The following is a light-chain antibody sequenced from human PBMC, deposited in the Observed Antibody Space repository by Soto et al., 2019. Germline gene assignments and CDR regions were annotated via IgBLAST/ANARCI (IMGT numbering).Light chain of an antibody. CDR3: CSHAGGASWV. V-gene: IGLV2-11*01. J-gene: IGLJ3*02. CDR2: DVT. Sequence: QSVLTQPRSVSGSPGQSVTISCTGTSGDVGAYDRVSWYQHHPTKAPKLIIYDVTNRPSGVPYRFSGSKSGSTASLTISGLQAEDEDDYYCCSHAGGASWVFGGGTQLTVL. CDR1: SGDVGAYDR.